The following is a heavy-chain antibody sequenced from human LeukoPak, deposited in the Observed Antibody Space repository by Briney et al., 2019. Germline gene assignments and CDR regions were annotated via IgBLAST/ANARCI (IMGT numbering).Heavy chain of an antibody. CDR2: IYQSGKT. J-gene: IGHJ5*01. V-gene: IGHV4-38-2*02. CDR3: AREGGWTQSWFDS. Sequence: SETLSLTCTVSSYSISSGYYWGWIRQPPGTGLEWIGSIYQSGKTYYNPSLKSRVTISVDTSKNQFSLKMSSVTAADTAVYYCAREGGWTQSWFDSWGQGTLVTVSS. CDR1: SYSISSGYY. D-gene: IGHD6-19*01.